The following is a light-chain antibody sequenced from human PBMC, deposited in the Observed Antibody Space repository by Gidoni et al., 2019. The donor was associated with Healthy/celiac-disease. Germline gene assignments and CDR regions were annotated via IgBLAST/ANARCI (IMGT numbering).Light chain of an antibody. CDR2: AAS. V-gene: IGKV1-39*01. CDR3: QQSYSIPWT. Sequence: IQMTQSPSSLSASVGDRVTITCRASQSISNYLNWYQQKPGKAPKLLIYAASSLQSGVPSRFSGSGSGADFTLIISSLQPEDFAVYFCQQSYSIPWTFXXXTKVEIK. CDR1: QSISNY. J-gene: IGKJ1*01.